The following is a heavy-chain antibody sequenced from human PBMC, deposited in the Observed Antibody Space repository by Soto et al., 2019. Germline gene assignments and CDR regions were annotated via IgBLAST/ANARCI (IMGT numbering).Heavy chain of an antibody. Sequence: GGSLRLSCAASGFTFSSYSMNWARQAPGKGLEWVSSISSSSSYIYYADSVKGRFTISRDNAKNSLYLQMNSLRAEDTAVYYCARGPYGDSYYYYYYMDVWGKGTTVTVSS. CDR2: ISSSSSYI. J-gene: IGHJ6*03. CDR1: GFTFSSYS. D-gene: IGHD4-17*01. V-gene: IGHV3-21*01. CDR3: ARGPYGDSYYYYYYMDV.